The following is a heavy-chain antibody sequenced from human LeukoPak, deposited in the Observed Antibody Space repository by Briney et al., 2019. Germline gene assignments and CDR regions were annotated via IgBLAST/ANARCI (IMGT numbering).Heavy chain of an antibody. D-gene: IGHD6-19*01. CDR1: GYTFTSYG. Sequence: PSVKVSCKASGYTFTSYGISWVRQAPGQGLEGMGWISAYNGNTNYAQKLQGRVTMTTDTPTSTAYMELRSLRSDGTAVYYCARTVAGKGTWTYWGQGTLVTVSS. V-gene: IGHV1-18*01. J-gene: IGHJ4*02. CDR2: ISAYNGNT. CDR3: ARTVAGKGTWTY.